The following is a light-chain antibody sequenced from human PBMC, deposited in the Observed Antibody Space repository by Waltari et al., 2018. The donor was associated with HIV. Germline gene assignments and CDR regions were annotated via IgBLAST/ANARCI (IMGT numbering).Light chain of an antibody. CDR2: RAS. J-gene: IGKJ1*01. CDR1: QSISNW. V-gene: IGKV1-5*03. Sequence: DIQLTQSRPTLSAAMGDRVSITCRASQSISNWLALYQQKPGQAPKLRIFRASTLESGVPSRFSGSGSGTEFTLTINNLQPDDFATYYCQQYSAFPWTFGQGAKVEIK. CDR3: QQYSAFPWT.